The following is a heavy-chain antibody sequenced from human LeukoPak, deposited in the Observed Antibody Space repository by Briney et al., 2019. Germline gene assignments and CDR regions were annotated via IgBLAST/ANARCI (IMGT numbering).Heavy chain of an antibody. CDR1: GGSISSYY. V-gene: IGHV4-59*01. Sequence: SETLSLTCTVSGGSISSYYWSWIRQPPGKGLEWIGYIYYSGSTNYNPSLKSRVTISVDTSKNQFSLKLSSVTAADTAVYYCARLDSSGWSHKADYWGQGTLVTVSS. CDR3: ARLDSSGWSHKADY. CDR2: IYYSGST. D-gene: IGHD6-19*01. J-gene: IGHJ4*02.